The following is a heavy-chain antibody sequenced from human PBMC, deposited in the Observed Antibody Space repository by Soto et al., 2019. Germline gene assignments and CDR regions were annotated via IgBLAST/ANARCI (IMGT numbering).Heavy chain of an antibody. CDR2: ISGSGGST. CDR1: GFTFSSYA. D-gene: IGHD6-13*01. CDR3: AKSVGAPSTRWYSFDF. J-gene: IGHJ4*02. V-gene: IGHV3-23*01. Sequence: GGSLRLSCAASGFTFSSYAMSWVRQAPGKGLEWVSAISGSGGSTYYADSVKGRFTISRDNSKNTLYMQMNSLRAEDKALYYSAKSVGAPSTRWYSFDFWCQGTMVTVSS.